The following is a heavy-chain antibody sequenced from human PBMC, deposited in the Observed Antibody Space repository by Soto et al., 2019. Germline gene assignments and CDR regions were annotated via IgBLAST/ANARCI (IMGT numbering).Heavy chain of an antibody. D-gene: IGHD3-16*01. CDR1: GFTFSSYG. CDR3: ARDMRQYYYYYMDV. CDR2: IWYDGSNK. V-gene: IGHV3-33*01. J-gene: IGHJ6*03. Sequence: GGSLRLSCAASGFTFSSYGMHWVRQAPGKGLEWVAVIWYDGSNKYYADSVKGRFTISRDNSKNTLYLQMNSLRAEDTAVYYCARDMRQYYYYYMDVWGKGTTVTVSS.